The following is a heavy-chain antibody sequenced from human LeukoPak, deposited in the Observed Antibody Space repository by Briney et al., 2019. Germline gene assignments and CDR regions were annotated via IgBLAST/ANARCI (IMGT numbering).Heavy chain of an antibody. Sequence: VGSLRLSCAASGFTFSDYYMSWIRQAPGKGLEWVSLIYSGGGTYYADSVKGRFTISRDDSKNTLSLQMNSLRAEDTAVYYCARKYCSGGSCYWVDDYWGQGTLVTVS. J-gene: IGHJ4*02. CDR1: GFTFSDYY. D-gene: IGHD2-15*01. CDR3: ARKYCSGGSCYWVDDY. CDR2: IYSGGGT. V-gene: IGHV3-53*01.